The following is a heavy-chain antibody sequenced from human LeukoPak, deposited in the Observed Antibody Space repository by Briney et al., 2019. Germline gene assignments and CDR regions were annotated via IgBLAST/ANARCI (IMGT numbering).Heavy chain of an antibody. CDR1: GFTLSSYS. D-gene: IGHD2-2*02. J-gene: IGHJ4*02. CDR3: ARESKGYTLDY. V-gene: IGHV3-21*01. CDR2: ISSSSSYI. Sequence: GGSLRLSCAASGFTLSSYSMNWVRQAPGKGLEWVSSISSSSSYIYYADSVKGRFTISRDNAKNSLYLQMNSLRAEDTAVYYCARESKGYTLDYWGQGTLVTVSS.